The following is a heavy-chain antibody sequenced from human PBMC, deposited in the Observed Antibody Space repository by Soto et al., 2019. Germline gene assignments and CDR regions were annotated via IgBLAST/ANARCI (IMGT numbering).Heavy chain of an antibody. CDR2: ISYDGSNK. CDR1: GFTFSSYG. V-gene: IGHV3-30*18. CDR3: AKWGYSSSTHYYYYGMDV. Sequence: PGGSMRLSCAASGFTFSSYGMHWVRQAPGKGLEWVAVISYDGSNKYYADSVKGRFTISRDNSKNTLYLQMNSLRAEDTAVYYCAKWGYSSSTHYYYYGMDVWGQGTTVTVSS. J-gene: IGHJ6*02. D-gene: IGHD6-6*01.